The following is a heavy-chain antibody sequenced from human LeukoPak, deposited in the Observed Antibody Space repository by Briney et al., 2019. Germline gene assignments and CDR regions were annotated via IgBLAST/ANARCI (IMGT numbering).Heavy chain of an antibody. Sequence: GGSPRLSCAASGFTFSSYEMNCVRQAPGKGLEWVSYISSSGNTIYYADSVKGRFTISRDSSKNTLFLQMNRLRPEDAAVYYCAKAPVTTCRGAFCYPFDYWGLGTLVTVSS. CDR2: ISSSGNTI. D-gene: IGHD2-15*01. CDR1: GFTFSSYE. V-gene: IGHV3-48*03. J-gene: IGHJ4*02. CDR3: AKAPVTTCRGAFCYPFDY.